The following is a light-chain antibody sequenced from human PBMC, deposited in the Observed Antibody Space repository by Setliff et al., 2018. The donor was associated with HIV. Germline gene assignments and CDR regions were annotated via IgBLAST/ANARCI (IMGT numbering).Light chain of an antibody. Sequence: ELTQPPSVSVAPGETASITCGGNNIGSKSVHWYQQKPGQAPVLVVYDDSHRPSGIPARFSGSNSGYTATLTISRVEAGDEADYYCQVWHSSSDHYVFGIGTKVTVL. J-gene: IGLJ1*01. CDR3: QVWHSSSDHYV. CDR1: NIGSKS. CDR2: DDS. V-gene: IGLV3-21*02.